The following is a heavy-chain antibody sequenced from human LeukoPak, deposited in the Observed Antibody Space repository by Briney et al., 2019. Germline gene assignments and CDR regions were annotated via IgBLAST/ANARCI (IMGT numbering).Heavy chain of an antibody. J-gene: IGHJ4*02. CDR1: GFTFSSYG. CDR2: ISYDGSNK. CDR3: AKLSPDYGVGLDY. Sequence: PGGSLRLSCAASGFTFSSYGMHWVRQAPGKGLEWVAVISYDGSNKYYADSVKGRFTISRDNSKNTLYLQMNSLRAEDTAVYYCAKLSPDYGVGLDYWGQGTLVTVSS. V-gene: IGHV3-30*18. D-gene: IGHD4-17*01.